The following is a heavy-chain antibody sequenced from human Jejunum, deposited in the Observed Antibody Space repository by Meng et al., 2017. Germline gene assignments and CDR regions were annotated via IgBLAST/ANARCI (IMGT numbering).Heavy chain of an antibody. D-gene: IGHD5-24*01. Sequence: GQVPGPGPGLVRSSETLSLTCTGSGGSVSSGFYYWSWIRQPPGKGLEWIGYISDSGTTNYNPSLKSRVTMSVDTSKNHFSLKLTSVTAADTAVYFCARDSETYPTYFDYWGQGTLVTVSS. CDR2: ISDSGTT. V-gene: IGHV4-61*03. CDR3: ARDSETYPTYFDY. J-gene: IGHJ4*02. CDR1: GGSVSSGFYY.